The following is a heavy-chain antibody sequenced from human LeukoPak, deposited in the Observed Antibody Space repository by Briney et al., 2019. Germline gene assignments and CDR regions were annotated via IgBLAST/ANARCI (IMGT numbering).Heavy chain of an antibody. V-gene: IGHV4-4*07. D-gene: IGHD3-22*01. CDR2: LYISGST. J-gene: IGHJ4*02. CDR1: GGSLQNYF. Sequence: SETLSLTCAVSGGSLQNYFWSWIRQPAGKGLEWIGRLYISGSTNYNPSLASRVTMSVDTSKNQFYLKLSSVTAADPAVYYCARAGSAFYYASSGYYDFWGQGTLVTVSS. CDR3: ARAGSAFYYASSGYYDF.